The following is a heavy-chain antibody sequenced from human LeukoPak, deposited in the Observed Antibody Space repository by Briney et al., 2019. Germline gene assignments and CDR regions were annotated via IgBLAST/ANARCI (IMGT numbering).Heavy chain of an antibody. CDR2: ISGSGGST. V-gene: IGHV3-23*01. CDR1: GFTFSSYA. J-gene: IGHJ2*01. CDR3: ARDPVTGHWYFDL. D-gene: IGHD6-19*01. Sequence: GGSLRLSCAAPGFTFSSYAMIWVRQAPAKGLEWLSAISGSGGSTYYADSVKGRCTISRDNSKNTLYLQMNSLRAEDTAVYYCARDPVTGHWYFDLWGRGTLVTVSS.